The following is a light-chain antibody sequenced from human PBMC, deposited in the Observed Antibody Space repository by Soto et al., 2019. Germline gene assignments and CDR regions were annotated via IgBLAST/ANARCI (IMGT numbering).Light chain of an antibody. V-gene: IGKV3-11*01. Sequence: SVLTQSPATLSLSPGERATLSCRASQSVSTYLAWYQQKPGQAPRLLIYDASERATGIPARFSGSGSGTDFTLTISSLEPEDFAIYYCQQRSNWPPYTFGQGTKLEIK. CDR1: QSVSTY. CDR2: DAS. CDR3: QQRSNWPPYT. J-gene: IGKJ2*01.